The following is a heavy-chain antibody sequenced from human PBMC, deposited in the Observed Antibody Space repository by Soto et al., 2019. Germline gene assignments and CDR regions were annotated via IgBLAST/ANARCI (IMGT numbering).Heavy chain of an antibody. CDR1: GYTFSSYG. CDR3: ARGGYYDSSGSRNYHYYGMDV. J-gene: IGHJ6*02. CDR2: ISPYNDDT. Sequence: QAQLVQSGAEVKKPGASVKVSCKASGYTFSSYGISWVRQAPGQGLEWLGWISPYNDDTNYAQKLQGRVTMTTDTSTRTAYMDLRSLRSDDTDVYYCARGGYYDSSGSRNYHYYGMDVWGQGTTVTVSS. D-gene: IGHD3-22*01. V-gene: IGHV1-18*01.